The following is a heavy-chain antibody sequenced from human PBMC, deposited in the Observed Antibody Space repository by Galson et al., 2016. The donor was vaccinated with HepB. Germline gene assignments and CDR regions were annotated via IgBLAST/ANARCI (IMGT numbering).Heavy chain of an antibody. V-gene: IGHV1-2*04. D-gene: IGHD6-25*01. CDR1: GDTFTGYY. CDR2: LSANSGAT. J-gene: IGHJ3*02. Sequence: SVKVSCKASGDTFTGYYIHWVRQAPGQDLEWMAWLSANSGATNYAQKFQGWVTMTRDTSISTAYMELTSLTSDATAIYYCATSTGYRSGWGAFDIWGQGTMVTVSS. CDR3: ATSTGYRSGWGAFDI.